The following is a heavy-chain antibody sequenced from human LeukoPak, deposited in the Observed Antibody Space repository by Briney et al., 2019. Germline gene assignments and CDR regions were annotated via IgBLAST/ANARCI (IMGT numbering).Heavy chain of an antibody. CDR3: AKSYCGGDCG. CDR1: GLPFGSYG. Sequence: GGSLRLSCAISGLPFGSYGMTWVRQAPGKGLEWVSGITGNGVYTYYADSVKGRFTISRDNSKSTLSLQMNSLRAEDTAVYYCAKSYCGGDCGWGPGTLVTVSS. V-gene: IGHV3-23*01. D-gene: IGHD2-21*02. CDR2: ITGNGVYT. J-gene: IGHJ4*02.